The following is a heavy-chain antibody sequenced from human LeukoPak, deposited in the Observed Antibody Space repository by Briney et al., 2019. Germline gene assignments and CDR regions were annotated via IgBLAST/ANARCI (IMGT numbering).Heavy chain of an antibody. CDR2: ISSGTSTT. J-gene: IGHJ4*02. CDR1: GSTFSPLG. D-gene: IGHD3-10*01. CDR3: ARGRGLTLSYHYFDY. Sequence: GGSLRLSCAASGSTFSPLGMNWVRQAPGRGLEWVSYISSGTSTTYYADSVKGRFTISRDNAKNSLYLQLNSLRDEDTAVYYCARGRGLTLSYHYFDYWGQGTLVTVSS. V-gene: IGHV3-48*02.